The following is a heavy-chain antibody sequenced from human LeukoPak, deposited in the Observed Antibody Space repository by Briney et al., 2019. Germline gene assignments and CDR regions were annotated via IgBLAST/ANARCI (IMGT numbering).Heavy chain of an antibody. D-gene: IGHD2-8*01. CDR2: IYYSGST. J-gene: IGHJ4*02. CDR3: ARGVLMVYAIDN. Sequence: SQTLSLTCTVSGGSISSGGYYWSWIRQHLGKGLEWIGYIYYSGSTYYNPSLKSRVTISVDTSKNQFSLKLSSVTAADTAVYYCARGVLMVYAIDNWGQGTLVTVSS. V-gene: IGHV4-31*03. CDR1: GGSISSGGYY.